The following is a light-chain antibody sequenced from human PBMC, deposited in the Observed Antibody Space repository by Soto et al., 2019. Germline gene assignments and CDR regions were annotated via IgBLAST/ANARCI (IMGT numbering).Light chain of an antibody. CDR1: SSDVGGYNY. J-gene: IGLJ2*01. Sequence: QSALTQPASVSGSPGQSITISCTGTSSDVGGYNYVSWYQQHPGKAPKLMIYEVSNRPSGVSNRFSGSESENTASLTISGLQAEDEADYYCSSYTSSSTLVFGGGTKLTVL. CDR2: EVS. V-gene: IGLV2-14*01. CDR3: SSYTSSSTLV.